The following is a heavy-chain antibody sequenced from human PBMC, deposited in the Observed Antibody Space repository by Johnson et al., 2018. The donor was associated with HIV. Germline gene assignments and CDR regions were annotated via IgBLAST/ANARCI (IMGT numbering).Heavy chain of an antibody. D-gene: IGHD5-12*01. CDR1: GFTFSKYG. CDR2: IRYDGSNK. CDR3: AKVRGWSDDTFDI. Sequence: QVQLVESGGGVVQPGGSLRLSCVTSGFTFSKYGMHWVRQAPGKGLEWVAFIRYDGSNKYYADSVKGRFTIPRDNSKNTLYLQMNSLRAEDTAVYYCAKVRGWSDDTFDIWGQGTMVTVSS. J-gene: IGHJ3*02. V-gene: IGHV3-30*02.